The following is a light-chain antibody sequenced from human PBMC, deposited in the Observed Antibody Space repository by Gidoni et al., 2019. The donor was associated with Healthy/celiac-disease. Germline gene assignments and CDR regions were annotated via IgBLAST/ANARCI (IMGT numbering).Light chain of an antibody. J-gene: IGKJ1*01. Sequence: EIVLTQSPATLSLSPGERAPLACSASQRVSSYLAWYQQKPGQAPRLLNYDASNRATGIPARFSGSGSGTDFTLTISSLEPEDFAVYYCQQRSNWPTCGQGTKVEIK. CDR3: QQRSNWPT. CDR1: QRVSSY. CDR2: DAS. V-gene: IGKV3-11*01.